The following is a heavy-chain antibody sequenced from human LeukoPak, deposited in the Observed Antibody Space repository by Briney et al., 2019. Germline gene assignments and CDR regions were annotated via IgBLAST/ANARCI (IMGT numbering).Heavy chain of an antibody. V-gene: IGHV1-24*01. J-gene: IGHJ4*02. CDR2: FDPEDGET. CDR3: ATISSTWGYYFDY. Sequence: ASVKVPCKVSGYTLTELSMHWVRQAPGKGLEWMGGFDPEDGETIYAQKFQGRVTMTEDTSTDTAYMELSSLRSEDTAVYYCATISSTWGYYFDYWGQGTLVTVSS. D-gene: IGHD2-2*01. CDR1: GYTLTELS.